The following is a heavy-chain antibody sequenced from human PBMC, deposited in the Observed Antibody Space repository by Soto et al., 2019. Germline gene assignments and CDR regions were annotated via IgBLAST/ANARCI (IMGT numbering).Heavy chain of an antibody. V-gene: IGHV4-4*02. CDR1: GVSLSSGNW. Sequence: NPSETRSLTCAVSGVSLSSGNWWTWVRQSPQKGLEYIGEIFHDGTANYYPSFERRVAMSVDTSRNQFSLKLTSVTAADTAVYFCVRLVYDTRLNYMYFDFWGPGTLVTVSS. CDR2: IFHDGTA. CDR3: VRLVYDTRLNYMYFDF. J-gene: IGHJ4*02. D-gene: IGHD3-10*01.